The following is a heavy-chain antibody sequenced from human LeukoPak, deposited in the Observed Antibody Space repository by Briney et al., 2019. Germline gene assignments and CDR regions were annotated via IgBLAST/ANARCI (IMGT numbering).Heavy chain of an antibody. D-gene: IGHD6-13*01. Sequence: GGSLRLSCAASGFSFGAYAMYWVRQAPGKGPEWVALIRYDGINKYYGDSVKGRFTISRDNYKNMLYLQMNSLRAEDTAVYYCVETGSGWYGDYWGQGARVTVSS. V-gene: IGHV3-30*02. J-gene: IGHJ4*02. CDR2: IRYDGINK. CDR3: VETGSGWYGDY. CDR1: GFSFGAYA.